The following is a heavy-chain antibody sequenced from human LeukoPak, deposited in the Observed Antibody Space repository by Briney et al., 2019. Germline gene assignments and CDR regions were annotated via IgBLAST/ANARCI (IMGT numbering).Heavy chain of an antibody. CDR2: IYTDGKT. J-gene: IGHJ4*02. CDR1: GFTVTSNY. Sequence: GGSLRLSCTVSGFTVTSNYMTWVRQAPGKGLEWVSVIYTDGKTYYADSVKGRFSISRDNSKNTLFLQMKSLRAEDTAVYFCARLDREGYYFPYYLDYWGQGTLVTVSS. D-gene: IGHD5-24*01. V-gene: IGHV3-66*01. CDR3: ARLDREGYYFPYYLDY.